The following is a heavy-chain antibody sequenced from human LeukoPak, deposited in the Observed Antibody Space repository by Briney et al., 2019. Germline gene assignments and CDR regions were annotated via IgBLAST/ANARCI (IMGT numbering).Heavy chain of an antibody. V-gene: IGHV3-48*02. CDR1: EFTFSSYS. D-gene: IGHD5-12*01. Sequence: GGSLRLSCAASEFTFSSYSMNWVRQAPGKGLEWVSYISSSSSTIYYADSVKGRFTISRDNAKNSLYLQMNSLRDEDTAVYYCARDPAGGYSGYDLGGTGDYWGQGTLVTVSS. CDR2: ISSSSSTI. J-gene: IGHJ4*02. CDR3: ARDPAGGYSGYDLGGTGDY.